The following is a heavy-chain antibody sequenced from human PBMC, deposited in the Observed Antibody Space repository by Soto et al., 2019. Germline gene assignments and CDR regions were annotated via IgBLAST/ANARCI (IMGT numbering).Heavy chain of an antibody. Sequence: EVQLLESGGGLVQPGGSLRLSCAASGFTFSSYAMSWVRQAPGKGLEWVSAISGSGGSTYYADSVKGRFTISRDNSKNTLYRQMNSLRAEDTAVYYCAKVSPPGGYSSSWPLVSANWYFDLWGRGTLVTVSS. V-gene: IGHV3-23*01. CDR3: AKVSPPGGYSSSWPLVSANWYFDL. D-gene: IGHD6-13*01. CDR1: GFTFSSYA. J-gene: IGHJ2*01. CDR2: ISGSGGST.